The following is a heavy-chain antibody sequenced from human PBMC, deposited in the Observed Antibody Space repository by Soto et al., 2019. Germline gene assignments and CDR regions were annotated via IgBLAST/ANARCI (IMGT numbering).Heavy chain of an antibody. J-gene: IGHJ4*02. Sequence: QVQLVESGGGVVQPGRSLRLSCAASGFSFNSYGMHWVRQAPGKGLEWVAVIWSDGSDKSYAGSVKGRFTISRDNSKKTLYLQMNSLRAEDTAVYYCARDNGDLDYWGQGTLVTVSS. CDR2: IWSDGSDK. CDR1: GFSFNSYG. V-gene: IGHV3-33*01. CDR3: ARDNGDLDY. D-gene: IGHD4-17*01.